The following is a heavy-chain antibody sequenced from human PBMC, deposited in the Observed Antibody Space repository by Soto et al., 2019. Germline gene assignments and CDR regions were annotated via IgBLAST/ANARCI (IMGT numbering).Heavy chain of an antibody. CDR2: ISRDANEK. V-gene: IGHV3-30*18. J-gene: IGHJ4*02. CDR1: GFTFSSYA. D-gene: IGHD1-26*01. Sequence: QVQLLESGGGVVQPGRSLRLSCEASGFTFSSYAIHWVRQAQGKGLEWVAVISRDANEKVYADAVKGRFTVSRDNSKNTWYLEMNDLRAEDTAVYYCAKDRWEFTRYFDYWGRGNLVTVSS. CDR3: AKDRWEFTRYFDY.